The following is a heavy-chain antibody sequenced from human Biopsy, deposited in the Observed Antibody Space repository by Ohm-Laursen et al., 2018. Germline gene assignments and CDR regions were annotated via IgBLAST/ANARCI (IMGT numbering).Heavy chain of an antibody. D-gene: IGHD7-27*01. CDR3: AKDLGRGLLVRASIFEY. Sequence: SLRLSCAASGSTFTSYAMHWVRQAPGKGLEWVSSISTSSTYIYYADSVKGRFSISRDDALNSLYLQMNSLRAEDTAVYYCAKDLGRGLLVRASIFEYWGQGTLVTVSS. CDR1: GSTFTSYA. J-gene: IGHJ4*02. V-gene: IGHV3-21*01. CDR2: ISTSSTYI.